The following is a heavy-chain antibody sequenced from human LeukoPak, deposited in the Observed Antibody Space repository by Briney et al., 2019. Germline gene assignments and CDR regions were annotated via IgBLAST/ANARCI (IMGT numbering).Heavy chain of an antibody. D-gene: IGHD1-26*01. Sequence: ASVKVSCKAAGYTFTGYFMHWVRQAPGQGLEWMGWINPNSGGTNYAQKFQGRVTMTRDTSISTAYMELSRLRSDDTAVYYCARDEVGIFDYWGREPWSPSPQ. J-gene: IGHJ4*02. CDR1: GYTFTGYF. V-gene: IGHV1-2*02. CDR3: ARDEVGIFDY. CDR2: INPNSGGT.